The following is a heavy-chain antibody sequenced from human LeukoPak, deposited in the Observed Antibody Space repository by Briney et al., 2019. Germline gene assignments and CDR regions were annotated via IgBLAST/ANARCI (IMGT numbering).Heavy chain of an antibody. V-gene: IGHV4-34*01. CDR2: INHSGST. CDR3: ASKYYDFWKGDWFDP. CDR1: GGSFSGYY. Sequence: SETLSLTCAVYGGSFSGYYWSWLRQPPGKGLEWIGEINHSGSTNYNPSLKSRVTMSVDTSKNQFSLKLSSVTAADTAVYYCASKYYDFWKGDWFDPWGQGILVTVSS. D-gene: IGHD3-3*01. J-gene: IGHJ5*02.